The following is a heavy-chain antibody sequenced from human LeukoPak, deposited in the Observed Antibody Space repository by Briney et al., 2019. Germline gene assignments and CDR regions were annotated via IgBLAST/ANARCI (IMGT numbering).Heavy chain of an antibody. CDR3: ARDQCSGGSCYPGWFDP. J-gene: IGHJ5*02. V-gene: IGHV4-61*02. CDR1: GGSISSGSYY. D-gene: IGHD2-15*01. Sequence: SETLSLTCTVSGGSISSGSYYWSWIRRPAGKGLEWIGRIYTSGSTNYNPSLKSRVTISVDTSKNQFSLKLSSVTAADTAVYYCARDQCSGGSCYPGWFDPWGQGTLVTVSS. CDR2: IYTSGST.